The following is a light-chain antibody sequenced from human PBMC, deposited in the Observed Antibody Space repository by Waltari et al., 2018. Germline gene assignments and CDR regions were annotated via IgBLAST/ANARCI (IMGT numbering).Light chain of an antibody. J-gene: IGKJ1*01. CDR1: QGISNY. V-gene: IGKV1-9*01. CDR3: QQLNSYQWT. Sequence: IQLTQSPSSLSASVGDRVTLTCRASQGISNYLAGYQQKPGKAPKLLIYAASTLQSGVPSRFSGSGSGTDFTLTISSLQPEDFATYYCQQLNSYQWTFGQGTKVEIK. CDR2: AAS.